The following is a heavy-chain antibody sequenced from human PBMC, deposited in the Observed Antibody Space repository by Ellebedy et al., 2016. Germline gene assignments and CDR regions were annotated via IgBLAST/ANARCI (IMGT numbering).Heavy chain of an antibody. J-gene: IGHJ3*02. V-gene: IGHV4-59*01. CDR2: IYYSGST. CDR3: ASKMGHAFDI. CDR1: GGSISSYY. Sequence: SETLSLTCTVSGGSISSYYWSWIRQPPGKGLEWIGYIYYSGSTNYNPSLKSRVTISVDTSKNQFSLKLSSVTAAYTAVYYCASKMGHAFDIWGQGTMVTVSS. D-gene: IGHD2-8*01.